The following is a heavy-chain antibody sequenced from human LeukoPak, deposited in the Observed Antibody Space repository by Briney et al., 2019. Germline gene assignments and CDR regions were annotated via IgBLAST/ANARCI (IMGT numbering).Heavy chain of an antibody. CDR2: IYYSGST. D-gene: IGHD5-18*01. CDR1: GGSISSSSYY. J-gene: IGHJ6*03. CDR3: ARVDTGWNYYYYYMDV. V-gene: IGHV4-39*07. Sequence: SETLSLTCTVSGGSISSSSYYWGWIRQPPGKGLEWIGSIYYSGSTYYNPSLKSRVTISVDTSKNQFSLKLSSVTAADTAVYYCARVDTGWNYYYYYMDVWGKGPTVTVSS.